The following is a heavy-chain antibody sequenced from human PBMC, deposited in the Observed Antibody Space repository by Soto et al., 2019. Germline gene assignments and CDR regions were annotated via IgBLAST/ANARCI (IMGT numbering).Heavy chain of an antibody. CDR2: ISGSGGST. V-gene: IGHV3-23*01. D-gene: IGHD4-17*01. Sequence: GGSLRLSCAASGFTFSSYAMSWVRQAPGKGLEWVSAISGSGGSTYYADSVKGRFTISRDNSKNTLYLQMNSLRAEDTALYYCAKVLYGGPVTPDAFDIWGQGTMVTVSS. J-gene: IGHJ3*02. CDR1: GFTFSSYA. CDR3: AKVLYGGPVTPDAFDI.